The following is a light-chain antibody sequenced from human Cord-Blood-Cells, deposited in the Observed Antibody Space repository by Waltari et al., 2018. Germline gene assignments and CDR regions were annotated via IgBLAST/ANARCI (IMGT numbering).Light chain of an antibody. Sequence: DIQMTQPPSTRSASVGDGVTITCRASQSISSWLAWYQQKPGNAPKLLIYDASSLESGVPSRFSGSGSGTEFTLTISSLQPDDFATYYCQQYNSYSTFGQGTKVEIK. CDR3: QQYNSYST. J-gene: IGKJ1*01. V-gene: IGKV1-5*01. CDR1: QSISSW. CDR2: DAS.